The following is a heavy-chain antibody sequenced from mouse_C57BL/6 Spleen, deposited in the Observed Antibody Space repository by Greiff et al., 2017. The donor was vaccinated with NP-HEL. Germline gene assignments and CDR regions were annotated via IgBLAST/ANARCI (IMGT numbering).Heavy chain of an antibody. V-gene: IGHV5-4*01. CDR2: ISDGGSYT. Sequence: EVNVVESGGGLVKPGGSLKLSCAASGFTFSSYAMSWVRQTPEKRLEWVATISDGGSYTYYPDNVKGRFTISRDNAKNNLYLQMSHLKSEDTAMYYCARDAGTGAMDYWGQGTSVTVSS. D-gene: IGHD4-1*01. J-gene: IGHJ4*01. CDR1: GFTFSSYA. CDR3: ARDAGTGAMDY.